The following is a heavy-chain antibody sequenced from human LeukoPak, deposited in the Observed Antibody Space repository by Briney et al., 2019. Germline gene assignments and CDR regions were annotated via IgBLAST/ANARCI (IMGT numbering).Heavy chain of an antibody. V-gene: IGHV3-7*05. CDR2: MKQDGSDK. CDR1: GFTFNSYW. Sequence: PGRSLRLSCAGSGFTFNSYWMAWVRQAPGKGLEWVANMKQDGSDKNYVDSVKGRFTISRDNAKNSLYLQMDSLRAEDTAVYYCARDVGGSLDYWGQGTLVTVSS. CDR3: ARDVGGSLDY. J-gene: IGHJ4*02. D-gene: IGHD1-26*01.